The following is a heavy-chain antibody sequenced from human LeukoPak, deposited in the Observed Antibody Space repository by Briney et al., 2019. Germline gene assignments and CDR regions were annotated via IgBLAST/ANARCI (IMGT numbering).Heavy chain of an antibody. Sequence: SETLSLTCTVSGGSISSYYWSWIRQPPGEGLEWIGYIYYSGSTNYNPSLKSRVTISVDTSKNQFSLKLSSVTAADTAVYYCARASAPAGFDPWGQGTLVTVSS. CDR1: GGSISSYY. D-gene: IGHD6-19*01. CDR3: ARASAPAGFDP. J-gene: IGHJ5*02. V-gene: IGHV4-59*01. CDR2: IYYSGST.